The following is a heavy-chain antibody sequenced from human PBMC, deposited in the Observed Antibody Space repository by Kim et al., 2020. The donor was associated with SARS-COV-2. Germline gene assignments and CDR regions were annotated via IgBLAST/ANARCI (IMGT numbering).Heavy chain of an antibody. J-gene: IGHJ6*02. CDR2: LYYSEST. CDR3: ARERVDNKYLYYGMEV. CDR1: GGSISSADYF. D-gene: IGHD1-1*01. V-gene: IGHV4-30-4*01. Sequence: SETLSLTCSVSGGSISSADYFWSWIRQSPGKGLEWIGYLYYSESTYSNPSLRSRVTISVDTSKNQFSLQLKSVTAADTAVYYCARERVDNKYLYYGMEVWGHGITVTVSS.